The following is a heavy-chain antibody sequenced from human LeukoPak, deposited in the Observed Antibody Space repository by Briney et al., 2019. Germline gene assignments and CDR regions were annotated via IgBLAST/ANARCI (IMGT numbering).Heavy chain of an antibody. Sequence: SQTLSLTCAISGDSVSRNRIAWNWIRQSPSRGLEWLGRTYYDSKWYNDYGVSVKGRITINPDTSKNQFSLQLNPVTPEDTGVYYCARGTGWPLFDYWGQGTLVTVSS. CDR3: ARGTGWPLFDY. CDR2: TYYDSKWYN. CDR1: GDSVSRNRIA. V-gene: IGHV6-1*01. D-gene: IGHD6-19*01. J-gene: IGHJ4*02.